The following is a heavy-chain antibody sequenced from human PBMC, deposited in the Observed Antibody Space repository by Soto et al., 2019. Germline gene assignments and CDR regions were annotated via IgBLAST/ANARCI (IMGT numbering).Heavy chain of an antibody. J-gene: IGHJ6*02. CDR2: ISGSGGST. D-gene: IGHD3-3*01. V-gene: IGHV3-23*01. Sequence: TGGSLRLSCAASGFTFSSYAMSWVRQAPGKGLEWVSAISGSGGSTYYADSVKGRFTISRDNSKNTLYLQMNSLRAEDTAVYYCAGDLEWLPKGYYGMDVWGQGTTVTVSS. CDR3: AGDLEWLPKGYYGMDV. CDR1: GFTFSSYA.